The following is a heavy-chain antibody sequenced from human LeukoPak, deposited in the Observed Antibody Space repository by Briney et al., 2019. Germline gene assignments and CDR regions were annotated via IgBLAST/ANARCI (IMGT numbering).Heavy chain of an antibody. J-gene: IGHJ6*03. CDR3: ARGVRFSDFYYYMDV. V-gene: IGHV1-8*03. CDR2: MNPNSGKT. Sequence: ASVKVSCKASGYTFTNSDINWVRQAPGQGLEWMGWMNPNSGKTGYARKFQGRVTFTRDSSISTAYMDLSSLRSEDTAVYYCARGVRFSDFYYYMDVWGQGTTVTVSS. CDR1: GYTFTNSD. D-gene: IGHD3-3*01.